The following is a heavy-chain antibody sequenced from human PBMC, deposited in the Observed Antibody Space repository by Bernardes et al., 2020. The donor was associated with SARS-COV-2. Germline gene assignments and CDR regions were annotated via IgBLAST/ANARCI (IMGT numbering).Heavy chain of an antibody. CDR3: ARGFDY. V-gene: IGHV4-59*01. Sequence: SETLSLTCTVSGGSISAYYWSWFRQPPGKGLEWIGYLYYTGSTNYNPSLQSRVTISADTSKNQFSLKLSSVTAADTAVYYCARGFDYWGQGILVTVSS. CDR1: GGSISAYY. J-gene: IGHJ4*02. CDR2: LYYTGST.